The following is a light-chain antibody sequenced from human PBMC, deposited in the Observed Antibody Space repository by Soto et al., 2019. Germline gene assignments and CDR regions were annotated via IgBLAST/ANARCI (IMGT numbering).Light chain of an antibody. J-gene: IGKJ1*01. CDR1: QSVSSNY. V-gene: IGKV3-20*01. CDR2: GAS. Sequence: EIVLTQSPGTLSLSPGERATLSCRASQSVSSNYLAWYQQKPGQAPRLLIYGASTRATGIPDRFSGGGSGTDFTLTISRLEPEDFAVYYCQQYANSPPTFGQGTKVDIK. CDR3: QQYANSPPT.